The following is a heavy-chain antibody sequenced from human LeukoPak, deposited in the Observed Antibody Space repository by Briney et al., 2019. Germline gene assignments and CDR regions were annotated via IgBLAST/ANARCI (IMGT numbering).Heavy chain of an antibody. CDR3: ASGSIRISGSDY. D-gene: IGHD3-22*01. J-gene: IGHJ4*02. Sequence: GGSLRLSCTVSGFTFSSYAMYWVRQAPGKGLEYVSAISSNGDNTYYANSVKGRFTISRDNSKNTLYLQMGSLRDEDMAVYYCASGSIRISGSDYWGQGILVTVSS. CDR1: GFTFSSYA. V-gene: IGHV3-64*01. CDR2: ISSNGDNT.